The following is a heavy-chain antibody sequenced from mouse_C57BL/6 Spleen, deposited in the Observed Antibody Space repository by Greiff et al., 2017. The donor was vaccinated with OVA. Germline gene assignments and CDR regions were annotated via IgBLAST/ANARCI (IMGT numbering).Heavy chain of an antibody. CDR3: ARRTGTEGNYFDY. Sequence: VKLQQSGAELARPGASVKLSCKASGYTFTSYGISWVKQRTGQGLEWIGEIYPRSGNTYYNEKFKGKATLTADKSSSTAYMELRSLTSEDSAVYVCARRTGTEGNYFDYWGQGTTLTVSS. D-gene: IGHD4-1*01. V-gene: IGHV1-81*01. CDR2: IYPRSGNT. J-gene: IGHJ2*01. CDR1: GYTFTSYG.